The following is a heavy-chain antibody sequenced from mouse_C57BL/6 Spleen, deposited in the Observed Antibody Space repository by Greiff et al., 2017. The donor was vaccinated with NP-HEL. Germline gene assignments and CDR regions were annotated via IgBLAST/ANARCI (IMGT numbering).Heavy chain of an antibody. V-gene: IGHV2-6-1*01. CDR2: IWSDGST. Sequence: VQLQESGPGLVAPSQSLSITCTVSGFSLTSYGVHWVRQPPGQGLEWLVVIWSDGSTTYNSALNSRLSISKDNSKSQVFLKMNSLQTDDTAMYYCARQDYSNYWYFDVWGTGTTVTVAS. J-gene: IGHJ1*03. D-gene: IGHD2-5*01. CDR1: GFSLTSYG. CDR3: ARQDYSNYWYFDV.